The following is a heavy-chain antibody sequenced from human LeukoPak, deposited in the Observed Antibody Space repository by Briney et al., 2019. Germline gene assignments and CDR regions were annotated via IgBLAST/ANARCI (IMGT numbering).Heavy chain of an antibody. CDR3: ARGPFYYDSSGYGYYYYYMDV. Sequence: SVKVSCKASGYTFTSYDINWVRQATGQGLEWMGLMNPNSGNTGYAQKFQGRVTMTRNTSISTAYMELRSLRSEDTAVYYCARGPFYYDSSGYGYYYYYMDVWGKGTTVTVSS. J-gene: IGHJ6*03. CDR2: MNPNSGNT. V-gene: IGHV1-8*01. CDR1: GYTFTSYD. D-gene: IGHD3-22*01.